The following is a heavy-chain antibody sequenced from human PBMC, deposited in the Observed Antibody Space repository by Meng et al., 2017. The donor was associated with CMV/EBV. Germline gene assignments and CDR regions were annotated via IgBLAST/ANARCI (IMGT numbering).Heavy chain of an antibody. V-gene: IGHV3-21*01. D-gene: IGHD6-19*01. CDR2: ISSSSSYI. CDR3: AREYSSGWRRYYYYGMDV. CDR1: GFTFSSYS. J-gene: IGHJ6*02. Sequence: GESLKISCAASGFTFSSYSMNWVRQAPGKGLEWVSSISSSSSYIYYADSVKGRFTISRDNAKNTLYPQMNSLRAEDTAVYYCAREYSSGWRRYYYYGMDVWGQGTTVTVSS.